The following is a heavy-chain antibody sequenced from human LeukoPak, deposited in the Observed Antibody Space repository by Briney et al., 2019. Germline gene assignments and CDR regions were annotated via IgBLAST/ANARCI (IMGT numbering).Heavy chain of an antibody. CDR2: IAASGDDR. V-gene: IGHV3-7*01. D-gene: IGHD5-24*01. CDR1: GFTFRKYW. Sequence: GGSLRLSCAASGFTFRKYWIAWVRQAPGQGLEWVATIAASGDDRAYEDSLKGRFTISRDNAKNSLYLQMNSLRAEDTAVYYCARDLEWLAASAPDYYYYYGMDVWGQGTTVTVSS. CDR3: ARDLEWLAASAPDYYYYYGMDV. J-gene: IGHJ6*02.